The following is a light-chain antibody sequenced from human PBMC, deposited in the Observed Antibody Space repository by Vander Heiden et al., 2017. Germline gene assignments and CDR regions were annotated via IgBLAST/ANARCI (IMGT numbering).Light chain of an antibody. CDR2: AAS. CDR1: QGISSY. CDR3: QQLNSYPRT. J-gene: IGKJ5*01. Sequence: QLTQSLSFLSASVCDRSSITRRASQGISSYLAGYQHKPGKAPKLLIYAASSLQSGVPSRFSGSGSGIDFTLTISSLQPEDFATYYCQQLNSYPRTFGQGTRLEIK. V-gene: IGKV1-9*01.